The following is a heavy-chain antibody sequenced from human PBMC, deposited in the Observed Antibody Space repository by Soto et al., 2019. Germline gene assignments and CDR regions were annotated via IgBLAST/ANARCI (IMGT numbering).Heavy chain of an antibody. CDR2: MNPNSGNT. V-gene: IGHV1-8*01. D-gene: IGHD3-3*01. Sequence: GLEWMGWMNPNSGNTGYAQKFQGRVTMTRNTSISTAYMELSSLRSEDTAVYYCASPARNYDFWSGYSFDIWGQGTMVTVSS. J-gene: IGHJ3*02. CDR3: ASPARNYDFWSGYSFDI.